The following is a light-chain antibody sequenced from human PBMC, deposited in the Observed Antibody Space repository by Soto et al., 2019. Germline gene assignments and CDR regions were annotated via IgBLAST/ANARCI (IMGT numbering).Light chain of an antibody. CDR1: QSVNSN. Sequence: ETVMTQSPATLSVSPGDRATLSCRASQSVNSNLAWYQQRPGQAPRLLIYGASNRATGIPARFSGSGSGTEFTLTITSLQSADFAFYYCQHYNGWPYTFGQGTKLEIK. J-gene: IGKJ2*01. V-gene: IGKV3-15*01. CDR2: GAS. CDR3: QHYNGWPYT.